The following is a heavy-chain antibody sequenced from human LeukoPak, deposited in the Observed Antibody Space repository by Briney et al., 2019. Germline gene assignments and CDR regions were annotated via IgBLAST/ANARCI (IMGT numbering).Heavy chain of an antibody. D-gene: IGHD5-24*01. V-gene: IGHV3-23*01. CDR1: GFTFSSSA. Sequence: PGGSLRLSCAASGFTFSSSAMSWVRQAPGKGLEWVSNISGSGSGGSTYYADSVKGRFTISRDNSKNTLYLLMNSLRAEDTAVYYCAKSGYNRFDYWGQGTLVTVSS. J-gene: IGHJ4*02. CDR3: AKSGYNRFDY. CDR2: ISGSGSGGST.